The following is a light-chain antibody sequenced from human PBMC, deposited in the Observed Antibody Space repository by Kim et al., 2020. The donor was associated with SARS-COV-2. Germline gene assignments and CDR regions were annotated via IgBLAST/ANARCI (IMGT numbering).Light chain of an antibody. CDR2: WAS. V-gene: IGKV4-1*01. CDR1: QSVLYSSNNQNF. J-gene: IGKJ2*01. CDR3: QQNYSTPYT. Sequence: DTINCQSSQSVLYSSNNQNFLAWYHKKPGQPPKLLIYWASTQEYGVPDRFSGSGSGTNFTLTISSLQAEDVALYYCQQNYSTPYTFGQGTKLEI.